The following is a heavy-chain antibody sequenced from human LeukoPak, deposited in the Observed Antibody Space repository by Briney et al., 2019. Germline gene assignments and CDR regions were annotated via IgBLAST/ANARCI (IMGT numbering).Heavy chain of an antibody. V-gene: IGHV3-66*01. CDR1: GFTFSSYS. CDR2: IYSGGST. Sequence: PGGSLRLSCAASGFTFSSYSMNWVRQAPGKGLEWVSVIYSGGSTYYADSVKGRFTISRDNSKNTLYLQMNSLRAEDTAVYYCAYQWELRGAFDYWGQGTLVTVSS. J-gene: IGHJ4*02. D-gene: IGHD1-26*01. CDR3: AYQWELRGAFDY.